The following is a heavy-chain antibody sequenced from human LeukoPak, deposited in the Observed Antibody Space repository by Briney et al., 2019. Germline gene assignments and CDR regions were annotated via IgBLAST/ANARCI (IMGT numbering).Heavy chain of an antibody. CDR1: GFTFDDYA. J-gene: IGHJ4*02. CDR2: ISWNSGSI. Sequence: GRSLRLSCAASGFTFDDYAMHWVRQAPGKGLEWVSGISWNSGSIGYADSVKGRFTISRDNAKNSLYLQMNSPRAEDTALYYCAKGAGDYGDYEGPYWGQGTLVTVSS. V-gene: IGHV3-9*01. D-gene: IGHD4-17*01. CDR3: AKGAGDYGDYEGPY.